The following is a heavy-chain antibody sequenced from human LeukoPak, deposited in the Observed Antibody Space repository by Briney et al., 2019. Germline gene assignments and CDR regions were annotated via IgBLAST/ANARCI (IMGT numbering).Heavy chain of an antibody. V-gene: IGHV3-30*18. Sequence: GGSLRLSCAASRFTFSSYGMHWVRQAPGKGLEWVAVVSSEGGTKYYADSVKGRFTISRDNSKNTLYLQMNSLKTEDTAVYYCAKEGDGAARFAFDIWGQGTMVTVSS. CDR1: RFTFSSYG. J-gene: IGHJ3*02. D-gene: IGHD6-6*01. CDR3: AKEGDGAARFAFDI. CDR2: VSSEGGTK.